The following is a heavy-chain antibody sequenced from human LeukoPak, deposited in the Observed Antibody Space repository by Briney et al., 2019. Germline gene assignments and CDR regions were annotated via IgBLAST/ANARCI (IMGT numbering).Heavy chain of an antibody. CDR1: GFTFSAYA. D-gene: IGHD3-10*01. V-gene: IGHV3-23*01. CDR2: ASGSGGTT. J-gene: IGHJ5*02. CDR3: AKTEYGSGSYSRVGWFDP. Sequence: GGSLRLSCAASGFTFSAYAMSWVRQAPGKGLEWVSAASGSGGTTYYADSVMGRFTIPRDNSKNTVYLQMNVLRAEDTAIYYCAKTEYGSGSYSRVGWFDPWGQGALVTVSS.